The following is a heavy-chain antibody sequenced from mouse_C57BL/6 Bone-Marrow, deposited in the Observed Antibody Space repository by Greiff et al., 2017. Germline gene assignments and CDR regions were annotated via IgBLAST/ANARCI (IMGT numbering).Heavy chain of an antibody. Sequence: QVQLQQSGAELVRPGASVTLSCKASGYTFTDYEMHWVKQTPVHGLEWIGAIDPETGGTAYKQKFKGKATLTVDTSSITAYMQLSSLTSEDAAVYYCALKGGCAYWGQGTLVTVSA. V-gene: IGHV1-15*01. CDR2: IDPETGGT. J-gene: IGHJ3*01. CDR1: GYTFTDYE. CDR3: ALKGGCAY.